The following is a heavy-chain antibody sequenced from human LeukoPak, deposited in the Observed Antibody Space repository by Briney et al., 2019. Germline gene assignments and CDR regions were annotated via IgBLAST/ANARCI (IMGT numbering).Heavy chain of an antibody. Sequence: GGSLRLSCAASGFTFSSYGMSWVRQAPGKGLEWVSAISGSGGSTYYADSVKGRFTISRDNSKNTLYLQMNSLRAEDTAVYYCAKDYYDSSGYPGGHDAFDIWGQGTMVTVSS. CDR1: GFTFSSYG. V-gene: IGHV3-23*01. J-gene: IGHJ3*02. CDR3: AKDYYDSSGYPGGHDAFDI. CDR2: ISGSGGST. D-gene: IGHD3-22*01.